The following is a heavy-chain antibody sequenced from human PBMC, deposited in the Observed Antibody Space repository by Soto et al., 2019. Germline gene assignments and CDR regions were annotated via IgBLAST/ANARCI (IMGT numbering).Heavy chain of an antibody. Sequence: GSLRLSCEASGFIFNDYSMNWVRQAPGKGLEWISYISSMSSTILHAESVKGRFTTSRDNAKNSLYLHMNRLRDEDTGVYYCARDRVPGSGLPAYWGQGTLVTVSS. CDR1: GFIFNDYS. J-gene: IGHJ4*02. D-gene: IGHD6-19*01. CDR2: ISSMSSTI. CDR3: ARDRVPGSGLPAY. V-gene: IGHV3-48*02.